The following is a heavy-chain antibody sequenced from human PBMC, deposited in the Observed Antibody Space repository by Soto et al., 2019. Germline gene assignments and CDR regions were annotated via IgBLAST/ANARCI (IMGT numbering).Heavy chain of an antibody. D-gene: IGHD6-13*01. CDR3: ATAAGFNYYYYMDV. J-gene: IGHJ6*03. CDR2: FDPEDGET. V-gene: IGHV1-24*01. Sequence: GASVKASGTVSGYTLTELSMHCVRQAPGKGLEWMGGFDPEDGETIYAQKFQGRVTMTEDTSTDTAYMELSSLRSEDTAVYYCATAAGFNYYYYMDVWGKGTTVTVSS. CDR1: GYTLTELS.